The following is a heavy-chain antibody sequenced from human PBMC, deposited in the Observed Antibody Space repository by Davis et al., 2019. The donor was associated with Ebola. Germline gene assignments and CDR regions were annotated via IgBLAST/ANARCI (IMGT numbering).Heavy chain of an antibody. Sequence: GESLKISCAASGFTFSSYGMHWVRQAPGKGLEWVAVISYDGSNKYYADSVKGRFTISRDNSKNTLYLQMNSLRAEDTAVYYCASVLAREWYWGQGTLVTVSS. CDR1: GFTFSSYG. CDR3: ASVLAREWY. CDR2: ISYDGSNK. D-gene: IGHD2-8*02. J-gene: IGHJ4*02. V-gene: IGHV3-30*03.